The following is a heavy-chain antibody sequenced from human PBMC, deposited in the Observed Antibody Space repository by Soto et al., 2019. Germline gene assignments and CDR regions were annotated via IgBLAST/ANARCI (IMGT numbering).Heavy chain of an antibody. CDR1: GFPVGSKY. V-gene: IGHV3-53*01. CDR2: IYSGGST. D-gene: IGHD6-6*01. Sequence: GGCLGLACATCGFPVGSKYMDGGLQGPGKGLEWVPVIYSGGSTYYADPVEGRFTISRDNAKNTRYIQMNSRRAEDTAVYYWEMREAEHRSSWPLDYWGQGALVTV. CDR3: EMREAEHRSSWPLDY. J-gene: IGHJ4*02.